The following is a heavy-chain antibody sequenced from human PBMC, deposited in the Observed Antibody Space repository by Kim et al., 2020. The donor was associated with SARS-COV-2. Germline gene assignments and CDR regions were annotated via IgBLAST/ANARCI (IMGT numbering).Heavy chain of an antibody. J-gene: IGHJ4*02. D-gene: IGHD3-10*01. Sequence: KSRVTISVDTSKNQFSLKLSSVTAADTAVYYCVRQPTMVRGVIISSNFDYWGQGTLVTVSS. CDR3: VRQPTMVRGVIISSNFDY. V-gene: IGHV4-39*01.